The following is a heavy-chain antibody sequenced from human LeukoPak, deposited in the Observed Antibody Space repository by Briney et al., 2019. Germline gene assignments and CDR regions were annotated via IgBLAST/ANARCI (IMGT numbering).Heavy chain of an antibody. CDR2: IRYGGSNK. CDR1: GLTFSSYG. D-gene: IGHD6-6*01. V-gene: IGHV3-30*02. Sequence: GGSLRLSCAASGLTFSSYGMRWVRQAPGKGLEWVASIRYGGSNKYYADSGKDRFTISRDNSKNTLYLQMNSLRAEDTAVYYCYSSSGVFDYWGQGTLVTVSS. CDR3: YSSSGVFDY. J-gene: IGHJ4*02.